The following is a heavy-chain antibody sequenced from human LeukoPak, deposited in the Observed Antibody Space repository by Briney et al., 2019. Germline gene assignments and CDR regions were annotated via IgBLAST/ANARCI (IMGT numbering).Heavy chain of an antibody. CDR2: IKQDGIDK. CDR1: GFTFSSYW. V-gene: IGHV3-7*01. Sequence: GGSLRLSCAASGFTFSSYWMSWVRQAPGKGLEWVARIKQDGIDKYYVDSVKGRFTISRDNAKNSLSLQMNSLRAEDTAVYYCASGWRYFDYWGQGTLVTVSS. D-gene: IGHD3-3*01. CDR3: ASGWRYFDY. J-gene: IGHJ4*02.